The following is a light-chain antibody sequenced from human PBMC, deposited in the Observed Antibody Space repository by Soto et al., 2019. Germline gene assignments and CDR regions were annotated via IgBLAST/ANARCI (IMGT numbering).Light chain of an antibody. J-gene: IGKJ5*01. Sequence: EIVMTQSPATLSVSPGERATLSCRASQSVSSNLAWYQQKPGQAPRLLIYGASTRATGVPARFSGTGSETDLTLTISGLQSEDSAVYFCQQYNNWPFSLGQGTRLEIK. CDR3: QQYNNWPFS. CDR2: GAS. CDR1: QSVSSN. V-gene: IGKV3-15*01.